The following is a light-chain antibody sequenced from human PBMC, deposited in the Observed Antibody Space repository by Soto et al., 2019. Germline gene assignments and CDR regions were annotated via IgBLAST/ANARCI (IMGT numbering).Light chain of an antibody. CDR3: LEYNDVPFT. Sequence: DIQMTQSPSSLSASVGDRVTITCRASQGFSNYLAWYQQKPGKVPMLLIYATSTLHSGVPSRFSGSGSGTDFTLTISSLQPEDVATYYCLEYNDVPFTFGPGTKVVIK. CDR2: ATS. V-gene: IGKV1-27*01. J-gene: IGKJ3*01. CDR1: QGFSNY.